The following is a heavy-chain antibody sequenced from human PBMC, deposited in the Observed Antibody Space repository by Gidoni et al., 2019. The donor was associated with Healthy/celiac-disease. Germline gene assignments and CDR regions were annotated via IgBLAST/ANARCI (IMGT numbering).Heavy chain of an antibody. J-gene: IGHJ4*02. Sequence: EVQLLESGGGLVQPGGSLRLSCAASGFTFSSYAMRWVRQAPGKGLEWVSAISGSGGSTYYADSVKGRFTISRDNSKNTLYLQMNSLRAEDTAVYYCAKPTLGYDSSVQGFDYWGQGTLVTVSS. V-gene: IGHV3-23*01. CDR3: AKPTLGYDSSVQGFDY. D-gene: IGHD3-22*01. CDR2: ISGSGGST. CDR1: GFTFSSYA.